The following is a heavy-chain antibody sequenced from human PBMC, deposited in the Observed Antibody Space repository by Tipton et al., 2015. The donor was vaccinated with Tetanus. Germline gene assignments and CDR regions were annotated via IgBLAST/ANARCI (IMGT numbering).Heavy chain of an antibody. CDR1: GFTFDDYA. Sequence: SLRLSCAASGFTFDDYAMHWVRQAPGKGLEWVSGINSDGSSTSYADSVKGRFTISRDNAKNTLSLQMNSLRAEDTAVYYCARLSANSYGYPQFGYWGQGTLVTVSS. V-gene: IGHV3-74*01. CDR3: ARLSANSYGYPQFGY. J-gene: IGHJ4*02. D-gene: IGHD5-18*01. CDR2: INSDGSST.